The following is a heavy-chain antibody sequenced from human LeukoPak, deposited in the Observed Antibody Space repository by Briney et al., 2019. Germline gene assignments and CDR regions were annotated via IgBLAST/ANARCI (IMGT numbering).Heavy chain of an antibody. J-gene: IGHJ4*02. D-gene: IGHD3-22*01. CDR1: GGSISSSSYY. CDR3: ARHPTYYYDSNGYYLDGNFDY. V-gene: IGHV4-39*01. Sequence: PSETLSLTCTVSGGSISSSSYYWGWIRQPPGKGLEWIGSIYYSGSTYYNPSLKSRVTTSVDTSKNLFSLKLSSVTAADTAVYYCARHPTYYYDSNGYYLDGNFDYWGQGTLVTVSS. CDR2: IYYSGST.